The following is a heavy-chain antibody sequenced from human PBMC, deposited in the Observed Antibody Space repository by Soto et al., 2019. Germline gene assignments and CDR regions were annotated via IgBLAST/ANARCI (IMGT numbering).Heavy chain of an antibody. J-gene: IGHJ4*02. CDR3: ARDQAVGAFDY. D-gene: IGHD1-26*01. V-gene: IGHV3-64*01. Sequence: GGSLRLSCAASGFTFSSYAMHWVRQAPGKGLEYVSAISSNGGSTYYANSVKGRFTISRDNSKNTLYLQMGSLRAEDMAVYYCARDQAVGAFDYWGQGTLVTVSS. CDR2: ISSNGGST. CDR1: GFTFSSYA.